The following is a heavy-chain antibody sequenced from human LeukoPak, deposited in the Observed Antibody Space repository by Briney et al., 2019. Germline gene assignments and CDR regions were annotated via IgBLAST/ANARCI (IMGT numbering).Heavy chain of an antibody. CDR1: GGSISSSGYY. Sequence: KPSETLSLTCAVSGGSISSSGYYWGWIRQPPGKGLEWIGTIYYSGTTYYNPSLKSRVTISVDTSKNQFSLNLSSVTAADTAVYYCARQKGNFDYWGQGTLVTVSS. CDR2: IYYSGTT. J-gene: IGHJ4*02. CDR3: ARQKGNFDY. V-gene: IGHV4-39*01. D-gene: IGHD3-10*01.